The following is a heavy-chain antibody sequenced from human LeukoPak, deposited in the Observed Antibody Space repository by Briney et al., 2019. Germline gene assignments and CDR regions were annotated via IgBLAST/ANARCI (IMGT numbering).Heavy chain of an antibody. D-gene: IGHD5-24*01. CDR2: IYPGDSDT. CDR3: TRRTDGYYFDS. J-gene: IGHJ4*02. CDR1: GYKFTSSC. V-gene: IGHV5-51*01. Sequence: GESLKISCKGSGYKFTSSCIGWVRQLPGKGLEWMGIIYPGDSDTRYSPSFQGQVTISADKSINTAYLQWSLRASDSAMYYCTRRTDGYYFDSWGQGTLVTVFS.